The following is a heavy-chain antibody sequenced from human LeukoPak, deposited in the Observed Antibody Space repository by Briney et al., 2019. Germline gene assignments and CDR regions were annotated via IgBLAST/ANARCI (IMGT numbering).Heavy chain of an antibody. CDR3: ARGVAARRRSFGY. Sequence: SETLSLTCAVYGGSFSGYYWSWIRQPPGKGLEWMGEINHSGSTNYNPSLKSRVTISVDTSKNQFSLKLSSVTAADTAVYYCARGVAARRRSFGYWGQGTLVTVSS. CDR1: GGSFSGYY. J-gene: IGHJ4*02. CDR2: INHSGST. D-gene: IGHD6-6*01. V-gene: IGHV4-34*01.